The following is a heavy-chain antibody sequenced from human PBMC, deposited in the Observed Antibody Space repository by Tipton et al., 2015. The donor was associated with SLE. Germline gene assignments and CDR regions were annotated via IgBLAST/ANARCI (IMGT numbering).Heavy chain of an antibody. CDR3: VRDRHDWFDP. J-gene: IGHJ5*02. V-gene: IGHV4-4*07. CDR2: FYPGGTT. CDR1: GDSISIYY. Sequence: TLSLTCTVSGDSISIYYWSWIRQSAGKGLEWMGRFYPGGTTSYNPSFKSRVTMSADTSKNQFSLKLTSVTAADTAVYYCVRDRHDWFDPWGQGTLVTVSS.